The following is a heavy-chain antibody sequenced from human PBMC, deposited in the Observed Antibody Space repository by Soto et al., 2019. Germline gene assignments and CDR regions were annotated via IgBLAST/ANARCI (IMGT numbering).Heavy chain of an antibody. Sequence: SVKVSCKASGDTFSSYAISWVRQAPGQGLEWMGGINPNFDNTGYAQKFQGRVTITRNTSISTAYMELSSLRSEDTAVYYCARERTVAGNDYWGQGTLVTAPQ. CDR2: INPNFDNT. J-gene: IGHJ4*02. V-gene: IGHV1-8*03. CDR3: ARERTVAGNDY. CDR1: GDTFSSYA. D-gene: IGHD6-19*01.